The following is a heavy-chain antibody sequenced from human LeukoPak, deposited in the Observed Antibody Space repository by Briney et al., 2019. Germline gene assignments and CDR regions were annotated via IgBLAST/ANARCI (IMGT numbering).Heavy chain of an antibody. J-gene: IGHJ4*02. CDR1: EFTFSSYW. D-gene: IGHD3/OR15-3a*01. Sequence: GGSLRLSCVASEFTFSSYWMSWVRQAPGKGLEWVGNIKGDGSEKKYVDSVTGRFTISRDNAENSLYLQMNSLRVEDTALYYCARDWTDANAVGRALDYWGQGTLVTVSS. CDR2: IKGDGSEK. CDR3: ARDWTDANAVGRALDY. V-gene: IGHV3-7*03.